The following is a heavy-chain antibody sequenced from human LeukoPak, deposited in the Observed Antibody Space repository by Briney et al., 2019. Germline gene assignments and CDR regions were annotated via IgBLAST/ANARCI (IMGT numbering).Heavy chain of an antibody. Sequence: GGSLRLSCAASGFTFSSYAMHWVRQAPGKGLEWVAVISYDGSNKYYADSVKGRFTISRDNSKNTLYLQMNSLRAEDTAVYYCAKAFIVVVPAASWWFDPWGQGTLVTVSS. CDR2: ISYDGSNK. V-gene: IGHV3-30-3*01. CDR3: AKAFIVVVPAASWWFDP. CDR1: GFTFSSYA. J-gene: IGHJ5*02. D-gene: IGHD2-2*01.